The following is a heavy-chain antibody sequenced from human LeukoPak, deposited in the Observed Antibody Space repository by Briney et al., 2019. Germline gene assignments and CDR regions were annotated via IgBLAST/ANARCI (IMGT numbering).Heavy chain of an antibody. Sequence: GGSLRLSCAASGFTFSTYAMAWVRQAPGKGLEWVSAISGSGGSTYYADSVKGRFTISRDNSKNTLYLQMNSLRAEDTAVYYCAKAPTPAIRDWDYWYFDLWGRGTLVTVSS. CDR1: GFTFSTYA. D-gene: IGHD3-9*01. CDR2: ISGSGGST. CDR3: AKAPTPAIRDWDYWYFDL. J-gene: IGHJ2*01. V-gene: IGHV3-23*01.